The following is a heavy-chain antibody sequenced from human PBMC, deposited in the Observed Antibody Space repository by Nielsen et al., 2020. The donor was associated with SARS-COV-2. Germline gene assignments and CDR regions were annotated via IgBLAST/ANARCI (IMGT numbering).Heavy chain of an antibody. D-gene: IGHD6-13*01. CDR3: ARAGYSSSWYDRWFDP. V-gene: IGHV4-39*07. CDR2: IYYSGST. J-gene: IGHJ5*02. Sequence: WIRQPPGKGLEWIGSIYYSGSTNYNPSLKSRVTISVDTSKNQFSLKLSSVTAADTAVYYCARAGYSSSWYDRWFDPWGQGTLVTVSS.